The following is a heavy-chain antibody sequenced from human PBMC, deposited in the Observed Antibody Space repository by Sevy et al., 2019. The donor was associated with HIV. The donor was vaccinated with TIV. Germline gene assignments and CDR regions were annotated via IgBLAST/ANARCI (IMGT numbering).Heavy chain of an antibody. Sequence: GGSLRLSCAASGFTFSSYSMNWVRQAPGKGLEWVSYISSSTIYYADSVNGRFTISRDNAKNALYLQMNSLRDEDTAVDYWAGGLGGSYYALDAFDIWGQGTMVTVSS. J-gene: IGHJ3*02. CDR2: ISSSTI. CDR1: GFTFSSYS. CDR3: AGGLGGSYYALDAFDI. D-gene: IGHD1-26*01. V-gene: IGHV3-48*02.